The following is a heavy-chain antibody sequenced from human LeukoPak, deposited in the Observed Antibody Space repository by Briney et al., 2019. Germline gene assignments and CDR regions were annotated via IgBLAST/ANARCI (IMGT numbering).Heavy chain of an antibody. V-gene: IGHV3-7*01. CDR3: GGDSGY. CDR2: INRDGSEE. D-gene: IGHD2-21*01. Sequence: GGSLRLSCAASGFTFDKYWMRWVRQAPGKGLEWVANINRDGSEEFYADSVKGRFTISRDSAKTSVYLQMNSLRADDTAVYYGGGDSGYWGQGTLVTVSS. J-gene: IGHJ4*02. CDR1: GFTFDKYW.